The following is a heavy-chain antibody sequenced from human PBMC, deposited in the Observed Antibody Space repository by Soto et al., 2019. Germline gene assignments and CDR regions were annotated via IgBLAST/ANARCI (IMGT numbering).Heavy chain of an antibody. Sequence: GESRKISCVASVFIFSNCWMHWVRQAPVMGLVWVSHINSDGSSTTHADSVKGRFTISRDTAKNTLYLQMNSLRAEDTAMYYCERDHGAHPLGWGQGTQVTVSS. D-gene: IGHD2-8*01. CDR3: ERDHGAHPLG. V-gene: IGHV3-74*01. CDR1: VFIFSNCW. J-gene: IGHJ4*02. CDR2: INSDGSST.